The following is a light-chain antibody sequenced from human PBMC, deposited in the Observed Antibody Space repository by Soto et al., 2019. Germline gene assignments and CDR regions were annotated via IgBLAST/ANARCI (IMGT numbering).Light chain of an antibody. Sequence: ESVLTQSPGTLSLSPGERATLSCRASQTIIGNYLAWYQQKPGQAPRLLIYGASNRATGVPDRFSGSYSGTDFSLTITRLEPEDVAVYYCEQHVNSVYIVGQGTRLEIK. CDR1: QTIIGNY. CDR2: GAS. V-gene: IGKV3-20*01. J-gene: IGKJ2*01. CDR3: EQHVNSVYI.